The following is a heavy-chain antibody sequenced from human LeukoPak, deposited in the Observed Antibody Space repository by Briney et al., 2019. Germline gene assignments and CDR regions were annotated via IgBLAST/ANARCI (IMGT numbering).Heavy chain of an antibody. J-gene: IGHJ4*02. V-gene: IGHV4-59*01. D-gene: IGHD4-23*01. Sequence: SETLSLTCTVSGGSISSYYWSWIRQPPGKGLEWIGYIHYSGSTNYNPSLKSRVTISVDTSKNQFSLKLSSVTAADTAVYYCARDRRLRWFYFDYWGQGTLVTVSS. CDR1: GGSISSYY. CDR2: IHYSGST. CDR3: ARDRRLRWFYFDY.